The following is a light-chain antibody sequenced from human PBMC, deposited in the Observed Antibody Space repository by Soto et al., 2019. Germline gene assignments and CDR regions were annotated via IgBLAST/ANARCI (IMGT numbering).Light chain of an antibody. CDR3: QQANSLPLT. Sequence: DIQMTQSPSSVSASVGDRFTITCRASQGISSWVAWYQQKPEKAPKLVIYDPSSLQSGVPSRFSGSGSGTDFPLPISSLKPEDFAPYYCQQANSLPLTFGGGNKVEI. CDR2: DPS. V-gene: IGKV1-12*01. CDR1: QGISSW. J-gene: IGKJ4*01.